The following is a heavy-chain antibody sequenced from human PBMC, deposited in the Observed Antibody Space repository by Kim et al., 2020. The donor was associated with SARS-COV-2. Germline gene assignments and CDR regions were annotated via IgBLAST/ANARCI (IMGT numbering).Heavy chain of an antibody. V-gene: IGHV5-51*01. D-gene: IGHD3-3*01. J-gene: IGHJ6*02. CDR3: AITTATHYDFWSGGGMDV. CDR2: IYPGDSDT. CDR1: GYRFPSYW. Sequence: GESLKISCKGSGYRFPSYWIVWVRQMPGKGLEWMGIIYPGDSDTRYSPSFQGQVTISADKSISTAYLQWSSLKASDTAMYYCAITTATHYDFWSGGGMDVWGQGTTVTVSS.